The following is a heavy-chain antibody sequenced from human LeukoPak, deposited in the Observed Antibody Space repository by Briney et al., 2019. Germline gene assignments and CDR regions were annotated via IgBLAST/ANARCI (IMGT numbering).Heavy chain of an antibody. V-gene: IGHV5-51*01. J-gene: IGHJ4*02. CDR3: ARRAFYDSSGYSF. D-gene: IGHD3-22*01. Sequence: GESLKISCKGSGNNFTSYWIGWVRQMPGKGLEWMGIIYPGDSDTRYSPSFQGQVTISADKSISTAYLQWSSLKASDTAMYYCARRAFYDSSGYSFWGQGTLVTVSS. CDR1: GNNFTSYW. CDR2: IYPGDSDT.